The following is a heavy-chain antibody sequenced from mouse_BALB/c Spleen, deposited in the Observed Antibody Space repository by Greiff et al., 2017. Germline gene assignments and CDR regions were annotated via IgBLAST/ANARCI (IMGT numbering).Heavy chain of an antibody. Sequence: VQLVESGAELVSPGASVTLSCKASGFTFTDHIMHWVKKRPGQGLEWIGRIYPGSGETNYKQKFMGKATISVDRSSSKVYMVLNSLTAEDPAVYYCGRGYFFDYWGQGTTLTVSS. D-gene: IGHD2-14*01. CDR1: GFTFTDHI. V-gene: IGHV1-11*01. CDR3: GRGYFFDY. J-gene: IGHJ2*01. CDR2: IYPGSGET.